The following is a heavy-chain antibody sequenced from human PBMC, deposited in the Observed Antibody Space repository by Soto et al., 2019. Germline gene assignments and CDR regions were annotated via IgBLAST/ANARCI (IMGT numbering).Heavy chain of an antibody. CDR1: GYTLTELS. J-gene: IGHJ3*02. CDR3: ATDRMITFGGVIVMNAFDI. D-gene: IGHD3-16*02. V-gene: IGHV1-24*01. Sequence: ASVKVSCKVSGYTLTELSMHWVRQAPGKGXEWMGGFDPEDGETIYAQKFQGRVTMTEDTSTDTAYMELSSLRSEDTAVYYCATDRMITFGGVIVMNAFDIWGQGTMVTVSS. CDR2: FDPEDGET.